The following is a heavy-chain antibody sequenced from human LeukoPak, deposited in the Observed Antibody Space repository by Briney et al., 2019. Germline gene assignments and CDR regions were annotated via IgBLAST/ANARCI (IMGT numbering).Heavy chain of an antibody. CDR1: GYTLPEFS. CDR3: ATDRGIVETTGHAFDI. CDR2: FDPENGET. Sequence: SSVTVSCKVSGYTLPEFSMHWVRQAPGKGREWLGGFDPENGETIYAPKFQGRVTRTEATSTDTAYKELSSLRAQDTAVYYCATDRGIVETTGHAFDIWGQGTMVTVSS. D-gene: IGHD1-26*01. V-gene: IGHV1-24*01. J-gene: IGHJ3*02.